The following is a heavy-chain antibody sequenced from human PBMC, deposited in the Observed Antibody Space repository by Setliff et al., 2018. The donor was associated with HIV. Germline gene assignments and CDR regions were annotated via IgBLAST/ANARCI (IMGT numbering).Heavy chain of an antibody. CDR1: GGSISSSTYY. V-gene: IGHV4-39*07. J-gene: IGHJ4*02. CDR3: ARDKPYDSSGYRTLYY. Sequence: ETLSLTCSVSGGSISSSTYYWGWIRQPPGKWLEWIGDIFYTGNTYYNPSLKSRVAMSIDTSENQFSLKLSSVTAADTAVYYCARDKPYDSSGYRTLYYWGQGTLVT. CDR2: IFYTGNT. D-gene: IGHD3-22*01.